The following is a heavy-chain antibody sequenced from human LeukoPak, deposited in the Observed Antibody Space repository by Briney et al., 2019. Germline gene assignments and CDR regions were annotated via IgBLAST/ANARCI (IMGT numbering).Heavy chain of an antibody. CDR1: GFTYSSYW. D-gene: IGHD3-9*01. V-gene: IGHV3-7*01. Sequence: GRSLRLSCAASGFTYSSYWMSWVRRAPGRGLEWVANIKQDGSEKYCVDSAKDRFNISRDNAKNSLYLQMNSLRAEDTAVYYWARDRYAYDILTGRLWGQGTLVTVSS. CDR2: IKQDGSEK. J-gene: IGHJ4*02. CDR3: ARDRYAYDILTGRL.